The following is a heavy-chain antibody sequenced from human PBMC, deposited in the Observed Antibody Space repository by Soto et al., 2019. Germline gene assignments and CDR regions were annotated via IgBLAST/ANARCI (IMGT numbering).Heavy chain of an antibody. CDR2: IGASGDIT. D-gene: IGHD2-21*02. CDR1: GFSFTNFA. J-gene: IGHJ4*02. Sequence: GSMRLSCAASGFSFTNFAMSWVRQAPGKGLERVAGIGASGDITWYADSVKGRLSISRDNSKNTLYLQLNSLRFEDTAVYYCAKDDFTDRGDDYFDYWGPGTLVTVSS. CDR3: AKDDFTDRGDDYFDY. V-gene: IGHV3-23*01.